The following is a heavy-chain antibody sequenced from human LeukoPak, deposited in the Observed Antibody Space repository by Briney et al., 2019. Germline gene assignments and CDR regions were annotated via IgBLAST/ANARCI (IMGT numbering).Heavy chain of an antibody. D-gene: IGHD3-16*01. CDR2: IRSKAYGGTT. Sequence: PGRSLRLSCTASGFTFGDYAMSWFRQAPGKGLEWVGFIRSKAYGGTTEYAASVKGRFTISRDDSKSIAYLQMNSLKTEDTAVYYCTRGGGPRRHYFDYWGQGTLVTVSS. CDR1: GFTFGDYA. CDR3: TRGGGPRRHYFDY. V-gene: IGHV3-49*03. J-gene: IGHJ4*02.